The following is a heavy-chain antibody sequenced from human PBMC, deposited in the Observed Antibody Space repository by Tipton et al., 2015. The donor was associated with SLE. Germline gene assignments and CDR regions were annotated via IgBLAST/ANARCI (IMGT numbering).Heavy chain of an antibody. Sequence: LRLSCSVSGGSISSGGYYWSWIRQHPGKGLEWIGYSHYSGNTYYNTSLKSRVTISVDTSKNQFSLKLSSVTAADTAVYYCARGGGDVGLKTWGQGTLVAVSS. CDR1: GGSISSGGYY. D-gene: IGHD3/OR15-3a*01. J-gene: IGHJ5*02. CDR3: ARGGGDVGLKT. CDR2: SHYSGNT. V-gene: IGHV4-31*03.